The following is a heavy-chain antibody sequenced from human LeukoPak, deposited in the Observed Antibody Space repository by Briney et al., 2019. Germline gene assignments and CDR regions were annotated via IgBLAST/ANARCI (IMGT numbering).Heavy chain of an antibody. Sequence: SVKVFCKASGYIFTSYGISWVRQARGQGFEWMVGISAYNGNTNYALKLQRRVTMNTDTSTSTAYMELRSLRSDDTAVYDCARDISSYAVTGSVVYVYWGQGTLVTVSS. D-gene: IGHD6-19*01. CDR3: ARDISSYAVTGSVVYVY. CDR1: GYIFTSYG. V-gene: IGHV1-18*01. J-gene: IGHJ4*02. CDR2: ISAYNGNT.